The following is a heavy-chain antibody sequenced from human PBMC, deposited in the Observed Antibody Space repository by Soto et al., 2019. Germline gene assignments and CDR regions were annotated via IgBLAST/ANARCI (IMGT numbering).Heavy chain of an antibody. J-gene: IGHJ6*02. CDR2: IYYSGNT. V-gene: IGHV4-30-4*01. CDR1: GGSISSREYY. CDR3: ARYSNTALSGMDV. Sequence: TSEPLSLTCTVSGGSISSREYYWSWIRQPPGKGLEWIGYIYYSGNTYYTPSLSSRLTISLDTSKSQFSLQLGSVTAADTAVYYCARYSNTALSGMDVWGQGTTVTVSS. D-gene: IGHD6-13*01.